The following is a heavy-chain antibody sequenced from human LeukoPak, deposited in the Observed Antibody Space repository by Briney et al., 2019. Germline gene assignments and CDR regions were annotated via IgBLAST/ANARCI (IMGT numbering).Heavy chain of an antibody. D-gene: IGHD2-15*01. J-gene: IGHJ3*01. Sequence: GGSLRLSCIASGFTVRRNYMSWVRQSPRKRLEWVSIMYSGGSTDYADSVKGRFIISRDHPKNTLYLQMNSLRAEDTAVYYCARDRYCSGATCYGDAFDLWGQGTMVTVSS. CDR2: MYSGGST. V-gene: IGHV3-53*01. CDR3: ARDRYCSGATCYGDAFDL. CDR1: GFTVRRNY.